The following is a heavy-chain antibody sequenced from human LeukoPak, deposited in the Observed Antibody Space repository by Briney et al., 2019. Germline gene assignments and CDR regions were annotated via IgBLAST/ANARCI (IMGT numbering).Heavy chain of an antibody. CDR1: GYTFTSYY. CDR3: ARSSFTGGSPQAAFDI. Sequence: GASVKVSCKASGYTFTSYYMHWVRQAPGQGLEWMGIINPSGGSTSYAQKFQGRVTMTRDTSTSTVYMELSSLRSEDTAVYYCARSSFTGGSPQAAFDIWGQGTMVTVSS. J-gene: IGHJ3*02. V-gene: IGHV1-46*01. D-gene: IGHD2-8*02. CDR2: INPSGGST.